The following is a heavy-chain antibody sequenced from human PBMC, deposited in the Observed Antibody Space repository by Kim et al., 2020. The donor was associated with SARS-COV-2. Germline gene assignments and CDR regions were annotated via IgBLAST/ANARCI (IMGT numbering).Heavy chain of an antibody. V-gene: IGHV1-69*13. Sequence: SVKVSCKASGGTFSSYAISWVRQAPGQGLEWMGGIIPIFGTANYAQKFQGRVTITADESTSTAYMELSSLRSEDTAVYYCARDLSWGRWLQLHAFDYWGQGTLVTVSA. J-gene: IGHJ4*02. CDR1: GGTFSSYA. CDR2: IIPIFGTA. CDR3: ARDLSWGRWLQLHAFDY. D-gene: IGHD5-12*01.